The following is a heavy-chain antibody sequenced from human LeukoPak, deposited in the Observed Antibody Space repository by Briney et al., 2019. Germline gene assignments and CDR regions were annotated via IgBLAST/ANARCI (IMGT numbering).Heavy chain of an antibody. CDR3: ARGRAGGPDVFDM. CDR1: GFTFTSYW. V-gene: IGHV3-74*01. D-gene: IGHD6-13*01. Sequence: PGGSLRLSCAVSGFTFTSYWMHWVRQVPGKRLVWVARLRNDDGSTNYADSVKGRFTISRDSAKNTLYLQMITLRDEDTAMYYCARGRAGGPDVFDMWGQRTMVTVSS. CDR2: LRNDDGST. J-gene: IGHJ3*02.